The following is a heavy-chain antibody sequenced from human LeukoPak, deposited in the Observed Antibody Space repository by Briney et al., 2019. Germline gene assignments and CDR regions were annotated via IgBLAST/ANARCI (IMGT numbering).Heavy chain of an antibody. CDR3: ARAGPGSWWKSYYYYYYMDV. V-gene: IGHV4-34*01. D-gene: IGHD6-13*01. CDR1: GGSFSGYY. CDR2: INNSGST. J-gene: IGHJ6*03. Sequence: PSETLSLTCAVYGGSFSGYYWSWIRQPPGKGLEWIGEINNSGSTNYNPSLKRRVTISVDTSKNQFSLKLSSVTAADTAVYYCARAGPGSWWKSYYYYYYMDVWGKGTPVTVSS.